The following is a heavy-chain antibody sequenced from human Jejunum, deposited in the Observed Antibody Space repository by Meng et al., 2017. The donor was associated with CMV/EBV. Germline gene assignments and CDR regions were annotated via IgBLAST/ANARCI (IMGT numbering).Heavy chain of an antibody. J-gene: IGHJ2*01. V-gene: IGHV3-23*01. CDR2: ISSDGGGT. CDR1: GYSFTDFG. CDR3: ARHWGSGLYFER. D-gene: IGHD7-27*01. Sequence: CKASGYSFTDFGMGWVRQAPGKGLEWMSCISSDGGGTKYAESVKGRVTITRDNSKNTLYMQMSSLRAEDTAVYHCARHWGSGLYFERWGRGTLVTVSS.